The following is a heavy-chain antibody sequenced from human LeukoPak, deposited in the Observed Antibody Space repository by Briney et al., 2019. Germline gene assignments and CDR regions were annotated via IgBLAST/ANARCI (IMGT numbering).Heavy chain of an antibody. V-gene: IGHV3-66*01. CDR1: GFTVSSNY. CDR3: ARDAYGSIDY. J-gene: IGHJ4*02. Sequence: PGGSLRLSCAASGFTVSSNYMSWVRQAPGKGLEWVSVIYSGGSTYYADSAKGRFTISRDNSKNTLYLQMNSLRAEDTAVYYCARDAYGSIDYWGQGTLVTVSS. D-gene: IGHD3-10*01. CDR2: IYSGGST.